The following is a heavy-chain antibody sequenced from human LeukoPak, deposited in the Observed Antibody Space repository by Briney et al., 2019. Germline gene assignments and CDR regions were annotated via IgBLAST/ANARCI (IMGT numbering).Heavy chain of an antibody. CDR3: ARDPGGLGTFDI. J-gene: IGHJ3*02. CDR2: IYHSGST. D-gene: IGHD3-16*01. V-gene: IGHV4-30-2*01. Sequence: SQTLSLTCAVSGGSISSGGYSWSWIRQPPGKGLEWIGFIYHSGSTYYNPSLKSRVTISIDRSKNQFSLNLSSVTAADTAVYFCARDPGGLGTFDIWGQGTMVTVSS. CDR1: GGSISSGGYS.